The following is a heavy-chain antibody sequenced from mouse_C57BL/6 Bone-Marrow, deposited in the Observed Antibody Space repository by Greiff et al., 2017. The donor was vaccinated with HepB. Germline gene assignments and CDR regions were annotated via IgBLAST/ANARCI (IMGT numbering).Heavy chain of an antibody. D-gene: IGHD2-5*01. J-gene: IGHJ4*01. Sequence: QVQLKQSGAELVKPGASVKLSCKASGYTFTSYWMHWVKQRPGQGLEWIGMIHPNSGSTNYNEKFKSKATLTVDKSSSTAYMQLSSLTSEDSAVYYCARKDYSNSAMDYWGQGTSVTVSS. V-gene: IGHV1-64*01. CDR2: IHPNSGST. CDR1: GYTFTSYW. CDR3: ARKDYSNSAMDY.